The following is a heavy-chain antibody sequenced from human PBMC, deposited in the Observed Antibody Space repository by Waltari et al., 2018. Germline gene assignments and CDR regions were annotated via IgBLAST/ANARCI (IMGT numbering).Heavy chain of an antibody. Sequence: QVQLQESGPGLVKPSETLSLTCTVSGGSISNYYWSWIRQPAGKGLAWIGRIWTSGSTNYNPSLKSRVTMSIDTSKNQFSLKLTSVTAADTAVYYCARIFDWDVWGQGTTVIVSS. CDR1: GGSISNYY. CDR2: IWTSGST. CDR3: ARIFDWDV. V-gene: IGHV4-4*07. D-gene: IGHD2-15*01. J-gene: IGHJ6*02.